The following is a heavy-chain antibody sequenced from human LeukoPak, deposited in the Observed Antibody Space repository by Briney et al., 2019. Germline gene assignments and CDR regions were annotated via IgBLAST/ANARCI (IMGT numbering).Heavy chain of an antibody. D-gene: IGHD6-19*01. J-gene: IGHJ4*02. V-gene: IGHV6-1*01. CDR3: SRGSVGAVAGLFDS. CDR1: GDSVSSNSAT. Sequence: SQTLSLTCAMSGDSVSSNSATWKWIRQSPSRGLEWLGRTYYRSKWYNDYAVSVRSRITINPDTSKNQFSLQLNSVTPEDTAVYYCSRGSVGAVAGLFDSWGQGTLVTVSA. CDR2: TYYRSKWYN.